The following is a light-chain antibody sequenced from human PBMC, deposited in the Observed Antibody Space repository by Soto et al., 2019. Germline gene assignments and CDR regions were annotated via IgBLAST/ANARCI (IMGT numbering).Light chain of an antibody. Sequence: EIVLTQSPGTLSLSPGERATLSCRASQRVSGNYLAWYQQKPGQALRLLIYGASSRATGIPDRFSGSGSGTDFTLTISRLEPEDFAVYYCQQYGRSPWTFGQGTKVEI. V-gene: IGKV3-20*01. CDR2: GAS. CDR1: QRVSGNY. CDR3: QQYGRSPWT. J-gene: IGKJ1*01.